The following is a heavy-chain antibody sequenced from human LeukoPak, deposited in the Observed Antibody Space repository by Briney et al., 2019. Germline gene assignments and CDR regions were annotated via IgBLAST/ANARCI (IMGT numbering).Heavy chain of an antibody. J-gene: IGHJ6*02. CDR2: IYYSGST. CDR3: ARVRYSYGYGMDV. D-gene: IGHD5-18*01. V-gene: IGHV4-59*08. CDR1: GGSISSYY. Sequence: SETLSLTCTVSGGSISSYYWSWIRQPPGKGLEWIGYIYYSGSTNYNPSLTSRVTISVDTSKNQFSLKLSSVTAADTAVYYCARVRYSYGYGMDVWGQGTTVTVSS.